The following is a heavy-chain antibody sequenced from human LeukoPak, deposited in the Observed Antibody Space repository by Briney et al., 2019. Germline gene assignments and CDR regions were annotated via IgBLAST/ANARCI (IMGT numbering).Heavy chain of an antibody. Sequence: GGSLRLSCAASGFTFSDYYMSWIRQAPGKGLEWVSYISSSSSYTNYADSVKGRFTISRDNAKNSLYLQMNSLRAEDTAVYYCARLTYYYDSSGFYYFDYWGQGTLVTVSS. D-gene: IGHD3-22*01. J-gene: IGHJ4*02. CDR3: ARLTYYYDSSGFYYFDY. V-gene: IGHV3-11*03. CDR2: ISSSSSYT. CDR1: GFTFSDYY.